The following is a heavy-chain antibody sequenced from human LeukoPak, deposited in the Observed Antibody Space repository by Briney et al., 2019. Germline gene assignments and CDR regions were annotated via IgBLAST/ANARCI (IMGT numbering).Heavy chain of an antibody. D-gene: IGHD2-2*01. CDR3: ARDKNCSSTSCYARGGTNWFDP. V-gene: IGHV3-33*01. CDR2: IWYDGSNK. J-gene: IGHJ5*02. CDR1: GFTFSSYG. Sequence: GGSLRPSCAASGFTFSSYGMHWVRQAPGKGLEWVAVIWYDGSNKYYADSVKGRFTISRDNSKNTLYLQMNSLRAQDSAVYYCARDKNCSSTSCYARGGTNWFDPWGQGTLVSVSS.